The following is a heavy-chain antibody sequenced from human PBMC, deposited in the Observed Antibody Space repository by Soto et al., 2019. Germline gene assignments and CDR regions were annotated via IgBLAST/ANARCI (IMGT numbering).Heavy chain of an antibody. CDR2: IYYSGST. Sequence: SETLSLTCTVSGGSVSSGSYYWSWIRQPPGKGLEWIGYIYYSGSTNYNPSLKSRVTISVDTSKNQFSLKLSSVTAADTAVYYCARNVIVWSGYYKSLNWFDPWGQGTLVTVSS. V-gene: IGHV4-61*01. D-gene: IGHD3-3*01. CDR1: GGSVSSGSYY. J-gene: IGHJ5*02. CDR3: ARNVIVWSGYYKSLNWFDP.